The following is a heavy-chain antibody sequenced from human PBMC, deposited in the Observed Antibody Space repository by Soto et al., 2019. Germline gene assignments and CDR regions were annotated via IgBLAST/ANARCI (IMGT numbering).Heavy chain of an antibody. CDR2: ISGSGGST. D-gene: IGHD3-22*01. Sequence: GGSLRLSCAASGFTFSSYAMSWVRQAPGKGLEWVSAISGSGGSTYYADPVKGRFTISRDNSKNTFYLQMNSLRAEDTAVYFCAQVYYDSSGYYSYFDYWGQGTLVTVSS. J-gene: IGHJ4*02. CDR1: GFTFSSYA. V-gene: IGHV3-23*01. CDR3: AQVYYDSSGYYSYFDY.